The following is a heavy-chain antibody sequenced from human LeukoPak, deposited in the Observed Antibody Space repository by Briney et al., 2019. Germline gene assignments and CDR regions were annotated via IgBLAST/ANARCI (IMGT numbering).Heavy chain of an antibody. CDR2: IHSSGSS. CDR1: GDSIGGYY. J-gene: IGHJ4*02. V-gene: IGHV4-4*09. CDR3: ARGYYDTSDSSNPFDY. Sequence: PSETLSLTCTVSGDSIGGYYWSWIRQTPGKGLEWIAYIHSSGSSNYNPSLKSRVTISVDTSKNQFSLRLTSVTAADTAVYFCARGYYDTSDSSNPFDYWGQGALVTVSS. D-gene: IGHD3-22*01.